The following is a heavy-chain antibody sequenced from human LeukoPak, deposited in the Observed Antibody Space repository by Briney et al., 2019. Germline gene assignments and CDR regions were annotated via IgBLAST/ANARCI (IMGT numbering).Heavy chain of an antibody. J-gene: IGHJ6*03. Sequence: GGSLRLFCAASGVSFDDYAMHWVRQAPGKGLEWVSGISWNSGSIGYADSVKGRFTISRDNAKNSLYLQMNSLRAEDTALYYCAKGGGATPLDYYYYMDVWGKGTTVTVSS. CDR3: AKGGGATPLDYYYYMDV. CDR2: ISWNSGSI. CDR1: GVSFDDYA. D-gene: IGHD3-10*01. V-gene: IGHV3-9*01.